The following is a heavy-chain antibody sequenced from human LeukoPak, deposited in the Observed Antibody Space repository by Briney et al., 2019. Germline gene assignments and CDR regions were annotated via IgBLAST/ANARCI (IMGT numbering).Heavy chain of an antibody. V-gene: IGHV1-2*02. CDR3: ARDYYDSSRFGAFDI. D-gene: IGHD3-22*01. Sequence: ASVKVSCKASGYTFTAYYMHWVRQAPGQGLEWMGWINPNSGGTNYAQKFQGRVTMTRDTSISTAYMELSRLRSDDTAVYYCARDYYDSSRFGAFDIWGQGTMVTVSS. J-gene: IGHJ3*02. CDR2: INPNSGGT. CDR1: GYTFTAYY.